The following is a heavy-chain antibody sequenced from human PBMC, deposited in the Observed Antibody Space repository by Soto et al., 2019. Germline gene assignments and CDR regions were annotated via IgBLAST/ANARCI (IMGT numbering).Heavy chain of an antibody. CDR2: MNPNSGNT. Sequence: ASVKVSCKASGYTFTSYGINWVRQATGQGLEWMGWMNPNSGNTGYAQKFQGRVTMTRNTSISTAYMELSSLRSEDTAVYYCARGPPYYDFWSGSTDYWGQGTLVTVSS. CDR1: GYTFTSYG. J-gene: IGHJ4*02. V-gene: IGHV1-8*02. CDR3: ARGPPYYDFWSGSTDY. D-gene: IGHD3-3*01.